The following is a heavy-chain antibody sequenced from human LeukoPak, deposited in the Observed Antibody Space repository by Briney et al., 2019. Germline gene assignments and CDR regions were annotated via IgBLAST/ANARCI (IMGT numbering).Heavy chain of an antibody. CDR1: GGSISGHY. Sequence: KPSETLSLTCTVSGGSISGHYWTWIRQPPGKGPEWIGQIHYSGKADYNPSLKTRIDISVDMSKNQMSLKVNSVTAADTAVYYCARFGVDYDMDVWGQGTAVTVS. J-gene: IGHJ6*02. V-gene: IGHV4-59*11. CDR3: ARFGVDYDMDV. CDR2: IHYSGKA. D-gene: IGHD3-16*01.